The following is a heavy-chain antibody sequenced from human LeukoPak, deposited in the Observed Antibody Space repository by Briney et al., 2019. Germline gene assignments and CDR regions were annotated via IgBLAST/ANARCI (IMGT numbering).Heavy chain of an antibody. Sequence: SETLSLTCSVSGASINSGPYYWTWIRQPAGKGLEWIGRIHTSGNTNYNPSFKSRLTLSIDTSKNQFSLKLSSVTAADTAVYYCARGSSSWLDYYMDVWGKGTTVTVSS. J-gene: IGHJ6*03. CDR2: IHTSGNT. CDR1: GASINSGPYY. V-gene: IGHV4-61*02. D-gene: IGHD6-13*01. CDR3: ARGSSSWLDYYMDV.